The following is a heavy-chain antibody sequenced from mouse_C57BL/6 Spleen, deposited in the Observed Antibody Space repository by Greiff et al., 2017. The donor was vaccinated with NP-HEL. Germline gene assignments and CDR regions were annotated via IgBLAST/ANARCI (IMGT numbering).Heavy chain of an antibody. Sequence: QVQLQQPGAELVRPGSSVKLSCKASGYTFTSYWMDWVKQRPGQGLEWIGNIYPSDSETHYNQKFKDKATLTVDKSSSTAYMPLSSLTSEDSAVYYCARSPYYYGSSYVDYWGQGTTLTVSS. J-gene: IGHJ2*01. CDR2: IYPSDSET. V-gene: IGHV1-61*01. D-gene: IGHD1-1*01. CDR3: ARSPYYYGSSYVDY. CDR1: GYTFTSYW.